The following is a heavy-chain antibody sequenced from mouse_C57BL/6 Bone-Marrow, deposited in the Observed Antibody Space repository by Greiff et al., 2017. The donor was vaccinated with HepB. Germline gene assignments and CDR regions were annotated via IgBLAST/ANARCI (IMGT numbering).Heavy chain of an antibody. CDR3: ARLILRSWYFDV. Sequence: VQLQQPGAELVMPGASVKLSCKASGYTFTSYWMHWVKQRPGQGLEWIGEIDPSDSYTNYNQKFKGKSTLTVDKSSSTAYMQLSSLTSEDSAVYYCARLILRSWYFDVWGTGTTVTVSS. V-gene: IGHV1-69*01. D-gene: IGHD1-1*01. CDR2: IDPSDSYT. CDR1: GYTFTSYW. J-gene: IGHJ1*03.